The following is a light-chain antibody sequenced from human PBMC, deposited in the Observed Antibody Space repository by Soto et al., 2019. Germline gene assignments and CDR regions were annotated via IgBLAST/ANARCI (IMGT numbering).Light chain of an antibody. J-gene: IGLJ1*01. Sequence: QSALTQPASVSGSPGQSITISCTGTSSDIGGYNYVSWYQQLPGKVPKLIIYDVSNRPSGVSDRFSGSKTGNAASLTISGLQAEDEADYYCRSYTGTSTLYVFGTGTKLTVL. CDR2: DVS. V-gene: IGLV2-14*03. CDR1: SSDIGGYNY. CDR3: RSYTGTSTLYV.